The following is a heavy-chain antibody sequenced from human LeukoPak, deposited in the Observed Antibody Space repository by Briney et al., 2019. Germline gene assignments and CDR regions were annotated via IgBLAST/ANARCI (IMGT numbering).Heavy chain of an antibody. J-gene: IGHJ4*01. Sequence: GGSLRLSCEASGFTFSSFAFAWVRQAPGKGLDWVAAVTGGGGGTHFADSVKGRFTISRDNSKNTMYLQMNSLRAEDTAIYFCGSDPNGDYVGALGYWGRGALVTVSS. CDR1: GFTFSSFA. CDR2: VTGGGGGT. D-gene: IGHD2-8*01. CDR3: GSDPNGDYVGALGY. V-gene: IGHV3-23*01.